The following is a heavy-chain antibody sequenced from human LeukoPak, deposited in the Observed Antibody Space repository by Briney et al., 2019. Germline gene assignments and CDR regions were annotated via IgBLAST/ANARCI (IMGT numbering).Heavy chain of an antibody. CDR1: GYTFTSYG. Sequence: ATVKLPCKSSGYTFTSYGISWARQPPAQGLEWMGWISAYNDNTNYAQKLQGRVTMTTDTSTSTAYMELRSLRSDDTAVYYCARETATAVDYWGQGTLVTVSS. CDR2: ISAYNDNT. D-gene: IGHD5-18*01. J-gene: IGHJ4*02. V-gene: IGHV1-18*01. CDR3: ARETATAVDY.